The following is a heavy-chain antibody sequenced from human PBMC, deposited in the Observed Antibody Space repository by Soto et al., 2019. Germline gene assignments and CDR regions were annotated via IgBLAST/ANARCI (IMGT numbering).Heavy chain of an antibody. Sequence: SETLSLTCTVSGGSISSYYWIWIRQSPGKGLEWIGYISYSGSTNYNPSLQSRVTISVDTSRTQFSLKLSSVTTADTAVYYCARSYDNSGYSPQYWGQRTRVTVPS. J-gene: IGHJ4*02. CDR3: ARSYDNSGYSPQY. D-gene: IGHD3-22*01. V-gene: IGHV4-59*13. CDR2: ISYSGST. CDR1: GGSISSYY.